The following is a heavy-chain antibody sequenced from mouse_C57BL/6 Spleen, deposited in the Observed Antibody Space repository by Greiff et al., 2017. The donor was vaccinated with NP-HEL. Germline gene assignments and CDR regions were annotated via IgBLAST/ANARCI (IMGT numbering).Heavy chain of an antibody. V-gene: IGHV1-85*01. CDR3: ARPLIYYDYDYSMDY. CDR1: GYTFTSYD. D-gene: IGHD2-4*01. J-gene: IGHJ4*01. Sequence: VKLKQSGPELVKPGASVKLSCKASGYTFTSYDINWVKQRPGQGLEWIGWIYPRDGSTKYNEKFKGKATFTVDTSSSTAYMELHSLTSENSAVYFCARPLIYYDYDYSMDYWGQGTSVTVSS. CDR2: IYPRDGST.